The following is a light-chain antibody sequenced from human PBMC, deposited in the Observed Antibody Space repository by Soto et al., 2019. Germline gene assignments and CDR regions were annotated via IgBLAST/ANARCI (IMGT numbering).Light chain of an antibody. V-gene: IGLV1-51*02. CDR3: GTWDSSLSAGGGVV. J-gene: IGLJ2*01. CDR2: ENN. CDR1: SSNIGNDY. Sequence: QSALTQPPSVSAAPGQKVTISCSGSSSNIGNDYVSWYQQLPGTAPKLLIYENNKRPSGIPDRFSGSKSGTSATLGITGLQTGDEADYYCGTWDSSLSAGGGVVFGGGTQLTVL.